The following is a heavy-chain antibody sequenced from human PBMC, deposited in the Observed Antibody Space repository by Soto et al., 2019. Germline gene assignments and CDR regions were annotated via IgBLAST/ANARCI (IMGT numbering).Heavy chain of an antibody. CDR1: GSTFDDYA. D-gene: IGHD6-6*01. CDR3: AKDHMWGRDSTSYYFDS. CDR2: ISWNSGSI. J-gene: IGHJ4*02. Sequence: EVQLVESGGGLVQPGRSLRLSCAASGSTFDDYAMHWVRQAPGKGLEWVSGISWNSGSIGYADSVKGRFTISRDNGKSSLYLQLSSLRADDTALYYCAKDHMWGRDSTSYYFDSWGQGTLVTVSS. V-gene: IGHV3-9*01.